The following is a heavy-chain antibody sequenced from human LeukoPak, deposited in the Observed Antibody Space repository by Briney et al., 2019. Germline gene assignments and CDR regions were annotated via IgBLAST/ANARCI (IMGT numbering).Heavy chain of an antibody. CDR2: IYYSGST. J-gene: IGHJ3*02. V-gene: IGHV4-39*01. CDR1: GGSISSSSYY. D-gene: IGHD3-22*01. Sequence: PSETLSLTCTVSGGSISSSSYYWGWIRQPPGKGLEWIGSIYYSGSTYYNPSLKSRVTISVDTSKNQFSLKLSSVTAADTAVYYCASGMYYYDSSGYLPPYAFDIWGQGTMVTVSS. CDR3: ASGMYYYDSSGYLPPYAFDI.